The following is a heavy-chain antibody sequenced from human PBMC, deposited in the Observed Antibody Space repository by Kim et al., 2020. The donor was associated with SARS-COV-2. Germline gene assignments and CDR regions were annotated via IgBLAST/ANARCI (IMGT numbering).Heavy chain of an antibody. V-gene: IGHV3-23*01. CDR3: AKDRGSYGLLVDAFDI. Sequence: GGSLRLSCAASGFTFSSYAMSWVRQAPGKGLEWVSAISGSGGSTYYADSVKGWFTISRDNSKHTLYRQMNSLRAADTAGHYCAKDRGSYGLLVDAFDIWG. J-gene: IGHJ3*02. CDR1: GFTFSSYA. D-gene: IGHD1-26*01. CDR2: ISGSGGST.